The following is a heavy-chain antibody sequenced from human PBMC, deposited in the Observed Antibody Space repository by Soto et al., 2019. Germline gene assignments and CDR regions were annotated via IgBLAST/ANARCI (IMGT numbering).Heavy chain of an antibody. CDR2: ISGSGGST. V-gene: IGHV3-23*01. CDR3: AKELRTPAGYYYYGMDV. Sequence: HPGGSLRLSCAASGFTFSSYAMSWVRQAPGKGLEWVSAISGSGGSTYYADSVKGRFTISRDNSKNTLYLQMNSLRAEDTAVYYCAKELRTPAGYYYYGMDVWGQGTTVTVYS. D-gene: IGHD2-2*01. CDR1: GFTFSSYA. J-gene: IGHJ6*02.